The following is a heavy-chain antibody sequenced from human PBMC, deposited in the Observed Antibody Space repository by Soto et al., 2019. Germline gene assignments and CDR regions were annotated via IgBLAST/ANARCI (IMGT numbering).Heavy chain of an antibody. CDR2: IYYSGST. CDR1: GGSISSGGYY. D-gene: IGHD1-1*01. J-gene: IGHJ4*02. V-gene: IGHV4-31*03. CDR3: ARRHAGTPYYFDY. Sequence: QVQLQESGPGLVKPSQTLSLTCTVSGGSISSGGYYWSWIRQHPGKGLEWIGYIYYSGSTYYNPSLKSRVTIAVDTSKNQFSLKLSSVTAADTAVYYCARRHAGTPYYFDYWGQGTLVTVSS.